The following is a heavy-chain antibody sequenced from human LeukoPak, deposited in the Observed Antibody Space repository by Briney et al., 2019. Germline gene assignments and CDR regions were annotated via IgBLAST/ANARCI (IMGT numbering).Heavy chain of an antibody. D-gene: IGHD2-15*01. CDR3: AREAASAFDI. V-gene: IGHV3-11*06. CDR2: ISSSSSYT. CDR1: AFTFSDYY. J-gene: IGHJ3*02. Sequence: GGYLRLSCAAAAFTFSDYYMSWIRQAPWKGREWVSYISSSSSYTNYADSVKGRFTISRDNAKNSLYLQMNSLRAEDTAVYYCAREAASAFDIWGQGTMVTVSS.